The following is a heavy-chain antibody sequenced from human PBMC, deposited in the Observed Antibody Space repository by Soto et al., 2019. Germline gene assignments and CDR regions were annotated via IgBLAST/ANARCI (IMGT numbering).Heavy chain of an antibody. CDR3: AKDRGYCSGGSCYVYFDY. D-gene: IGHD2-15*01. V-gene: IGHV3-23*01. Sequence: GESLKISCAASGFTFSSYAMSWVRQAPGKGLEWVSAISGSGGSTYYADSVKGRFTISRDNSKNTLYLQMNSLRAEDTAVYYCAKDRGYCSGGSCYVYFDYWGQGTLVTVSS. CDR2: ISGSGGST. CDR1: GFTFSSYA. J-gene: IGHJ4*02.